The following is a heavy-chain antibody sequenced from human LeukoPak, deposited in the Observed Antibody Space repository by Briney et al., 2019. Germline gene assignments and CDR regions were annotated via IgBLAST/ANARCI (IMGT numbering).Heavy chain of an antibody. CDR2: ISYDGSNK. CDR3: ARDYYDSSGYYKVSAFDI. V-gene: IGHV3-30*03. D-gene: IGHD3-22*01. CDR1: GFTFSSYG. Sequence: PGGSLRLSCAASGFTFSSYGMHWVRQAPGKGLEWVAVISYDGSNKYYADSVKGRFTISRDNSKNTLYLQMNSLRAEDTAVYYCARDYYDSSGYYKVSAFDIWGQGTMVTVSS. J-gene: IGHJ3*02.